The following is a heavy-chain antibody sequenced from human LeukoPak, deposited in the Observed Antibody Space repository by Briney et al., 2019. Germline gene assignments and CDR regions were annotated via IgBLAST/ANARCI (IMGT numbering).Heavy chain of an antibody. V-gene: IGHV4-4*07. D-gene: IGHD4-23*01. J-gene: IGHJ5*02. CDR2: IETSGTT. Sequence: WETLSLTCTVSGGYMSSNYWSWIRQPAGKGLEWVGRIETSGTTKYNPSLNSRATISVDTSKNQFSLKLNSVTAADTAVYYCARYHMVNRGVNWFDPWGQGILVTVSS. CDR1: GGYMSSNY. CDR3: ARYHMVNRGVNWFDP.